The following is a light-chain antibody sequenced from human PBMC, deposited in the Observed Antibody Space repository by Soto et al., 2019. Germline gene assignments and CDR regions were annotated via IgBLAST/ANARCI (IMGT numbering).Light chain of an antibody. V-gene: IGKV3-20*01. CDR2: GAS. CDR3: QQYGSSPGFT. J-gene: IGKJ3*01. Sequence: EIVLTQSPGTLSLSPGERATLSCRASQSINSRYLAWYQQKPGQAPRLLIYGASSRATGIPDRFSGSGSEKDFTLTISRLEPEDFAVYYCQQYGSSPGFTFGPGTKVDIK. CDR1: QSINSRY.